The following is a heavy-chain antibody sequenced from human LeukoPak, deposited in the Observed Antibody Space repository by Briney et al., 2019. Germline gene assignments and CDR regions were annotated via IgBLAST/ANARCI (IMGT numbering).Heavy chain of an antibody. D-gene: IGHD6-19*01. CDR2: ISGSGDST. V-gene: IGHV3-23*01. CDR1: GFTFSSYA. Sequence: GGSLRLSCAASGFTFSSYAMSWVRQAPGKGLQWVSSISGSGDSTYYADSVKGRFTISRDNSNNTLYLQMNSLRAEDTAVYYCAILIAVAGPATFYWGQGTLVTVSA. J-gene: IGHJ4*02. CDR3: AILIAVAGPATFY.